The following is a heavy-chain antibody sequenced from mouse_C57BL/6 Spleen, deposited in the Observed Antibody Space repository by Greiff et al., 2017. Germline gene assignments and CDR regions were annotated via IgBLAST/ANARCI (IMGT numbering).Heavy chain of an antibody. CDR3: ARGAGTPFAY. CDR1: GYSITSGYY. CDR2: ISYDGSN. D-gene: IGHD4-1*01. J-gene: IGHJ3*01. V-gene: IGHV3-6*01. Sequence: VQLQQSGPGLVKPSQSLSLTCSVTGYSITSGYYWNWIRQFPGNKLEWMGYISYDGSNNYNPSLKNRISITRDTSKNQFFLKLNSVTTEDTATYYCARGAGTPFAYCGQGTLVTVSA.